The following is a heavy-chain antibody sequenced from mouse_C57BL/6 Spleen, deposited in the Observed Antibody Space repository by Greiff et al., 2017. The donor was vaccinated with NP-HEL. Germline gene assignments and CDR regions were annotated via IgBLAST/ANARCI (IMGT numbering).Heavy chain of an antibody. CDR2: ISSGSSTI. CDR3: ARDRDYDGGIDY. J-gene: IGHJ2*01. D-gene: IGHD2-4*01. Sequence: EVQGVESGGGLVKPGGSLKLSCAASGFTFSDYGMYWVRQAPEKGLEWVAYISSGSSTIYYADTVKGRFTISRDNAKNTLFLQMTSLGSEETAMYYCARDRDYDGGIDYWGQGTTLTVAS. V-gene: IGHV5-17*01. CDR1: GFTFSDYG.